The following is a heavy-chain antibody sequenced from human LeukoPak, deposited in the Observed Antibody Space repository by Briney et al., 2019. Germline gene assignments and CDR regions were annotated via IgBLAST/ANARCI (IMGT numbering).Heavy chain of an antibody. CDR3: AKEGAEYYDFWSGPPIGWFDP. Sequence: GGSLRLSCAASGFTVSSNYMSWVRQAPGKGLEWVSSMSGSGRSTYYADSVKGRFTISRDNSKDTLYLQMNSLRAEDTAVYYCAKEGAEYYDFWSGPPIGWFDPWGQGTLVTVSS. CDR1: GFTVSSNY. CDR2: MSGSGRST. V-gene: IGHV3-23*01. J-gene: IGHJ5*02. D-gene: IGHD3-3*01.